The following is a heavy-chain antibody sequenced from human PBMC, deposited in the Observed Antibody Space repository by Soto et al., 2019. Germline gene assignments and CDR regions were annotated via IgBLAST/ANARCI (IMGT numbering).Heavy chain of an antibody. V-gene: IGHV1-69*13. J-gene: IGHJ6*02. Sequence: SVKVSCKASGFTFTSSAMQWVRQAPGQGLEWMGGIIPIFGTANYAQKFQGRVTITADESTSTAYMELSSLRSEDTAVYYCARVRDIVVVTAIHYYYGMDVWGQGTTVTVSS. CDR3: ARVRDIVVVTAIHYYYGMDV. CDR1: GFTFTSSA. D-gene: IGHD2-21*02. CDR2: IIPIFGTA.